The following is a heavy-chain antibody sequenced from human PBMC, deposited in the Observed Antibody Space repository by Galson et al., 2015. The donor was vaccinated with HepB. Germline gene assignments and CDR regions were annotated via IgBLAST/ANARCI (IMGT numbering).Heavy chain of an antibody. CDR3: AREGVADSSGYYYYYYYMDV. CDR2: ISYDGSNK. CDR1: GFTFSSYA. D-gene: IGHD3-22*01. Sequence: SLRLSCAASGFTFSSYAMHWDRQAPGKGLEWVAVISYDGSNKYYADSVKGRFTISRDNSKNTLYLQMNSLRAEDTAVYYCAREGVADSSGYYYYYYYMDVWGKGTTVTVSS. J-gene: IGHJ6*03. V-gene: IGHV3-30-3*01.